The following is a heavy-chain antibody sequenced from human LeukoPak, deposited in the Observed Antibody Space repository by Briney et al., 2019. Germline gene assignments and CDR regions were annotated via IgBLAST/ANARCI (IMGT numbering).Heavy chain of an antibody. J-gene: IGHJ3*02. CDR2: IIPIFGTA. V-gene: IGHV1-69*01. Sequence: GSSVKVSCKASGGTFSGSAISWVRQAPGQGLEWMGGIIPIFGTANYAQKFQGRVTITADESTSTAYMELNSLRSEDSAVYYCARAIVAVTTPNGALDIWGQGTMVTVSS. CDR3: ARAIVAVTTPNGALDI. CDR1: GGTFSGSA. D-gene: IGHD4-11*01.